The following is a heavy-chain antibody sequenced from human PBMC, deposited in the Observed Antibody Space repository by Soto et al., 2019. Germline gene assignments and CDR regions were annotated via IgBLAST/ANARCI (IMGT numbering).Heavy chain of an antibody. V-gene: IGHV1-46*03. CDR3: ARPAGYFSAPEYDYIWGSYSYLGY. Sequence: QVQLVQSGAEVKKPGASVKVSCKASGYTFTSYYMHWVRQAPGQGLEWMGIINHSGGSTSYAQKFQGRVTMTRDTSMSTVYMVLSRLRSDDTAVYYCARPAGYFSAPEYDYIWGSYSYLGYSGQGTLVTVSS. J-gene: IGHJ4*02. D-gene: IGHD3-16*01. CDR1: GYTFTSYY. CDR2: INHSGGST.